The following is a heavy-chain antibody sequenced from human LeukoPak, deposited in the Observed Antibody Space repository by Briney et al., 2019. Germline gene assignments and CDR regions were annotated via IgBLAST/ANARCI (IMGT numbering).Heavy chain of an antibody. CDR2: IFPIVGTA. D-gene: IGHD5-24*01. V-gene: IGHV1-69*13. J-gene: IGHJ6*03. CDR1: GGTFSRYL. CDR3: ARAMAGTLYYYYYMDV. Sequence: SVKVSCKASGGTFSRYLISWVRQAPGQGLEWMGGIFPIVGTADYAQKFQGRVTITADESTSTAYMELSSLRSEDTAVYYCARAMAGTLYYYYYMDVWGKGTTVTVSS.